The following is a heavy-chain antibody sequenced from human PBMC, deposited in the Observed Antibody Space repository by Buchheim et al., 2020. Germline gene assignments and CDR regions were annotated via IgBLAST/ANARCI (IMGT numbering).Heavy chain of an antibody. CDR1: GFTFSSYA. J-gene: IGHJ4*02. CDR3: AKVGYYDSSAPHTG. Sequence: VQLVESGGGLVQPGGSLRLSCAASGFTFSSYAMSWVRQAPGKGLEWVSAISGSGDSTYYADSVKGRFPIPRDTSKNQLSLQMNSLRAEDTAVYYCAKVGYYDSSAPHTGWGQGTL. D-gene: IGHD3-22*01. CDR2: ISGSGDST. V-gene: IGHV3-23*04.